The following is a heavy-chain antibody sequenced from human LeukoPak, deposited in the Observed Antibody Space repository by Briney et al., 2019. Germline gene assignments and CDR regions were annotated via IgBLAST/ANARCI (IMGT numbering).Heavy chain of an antibody. V-gene: IGHV3-23*01. Sequence: GGSLRLSCAASGFTFSTYAMSWVRQAPGKGLEWVPSISGSGSSTYYADSVKDRFTISRDSSKNTIYLQMNSLRAEDTAVFYCAKSGGGTTKNKYYFDYWGQGTLVTVSS. CDR3: AKSGGGTTKNKYYFDY. J-gene: IGHJ4*02. CDR2: ISGSGSST. D-gene: IGHD3-10*01. CDR1: GFTFSTYA.